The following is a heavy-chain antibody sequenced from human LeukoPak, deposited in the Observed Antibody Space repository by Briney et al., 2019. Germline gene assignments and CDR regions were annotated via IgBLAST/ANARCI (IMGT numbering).Heavy chain of an antibody. CDR3: ARDVRQLGYFDY. CDR2: IIPIFGTA. D-gene: IGHD6-6*01. CDR1: GGTFSSYA. Sequence: SVKVSCKASGGTFSSYAISWVRQAPGQGLEWMGGIIPIFGTANYAQKFQGRVTITTDESTSTAYMELSSLRSEDTAVYYCARDVRQLGYFDYWGQGTLVTVSS. V-gene: IGHV1-69*05. J-gene: IGHJ4*02.